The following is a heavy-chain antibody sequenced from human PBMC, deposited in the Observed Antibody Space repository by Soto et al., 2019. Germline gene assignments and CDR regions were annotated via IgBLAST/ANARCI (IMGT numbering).Heavy chain of an antibody. V-gene: IGHV1-8*01. CDR1: GYTFTSYD. Sequence: ASVKVSCKASGYTFTSYDINWVRQATGQGLEWMGWMNPNSGNTGYAQKFQGRVTMPRNTSISTAYMELSSLRSEDTAVYYCARVLLRITIFGVVISPSGMDVWGQGTTVTVSS. CDR2: MNPNSGNT. J-gene: IGHJ6*02. D-gene: IGHD3-3*01. CDR3: ARVLLRITIFGVVISPSGMDV.